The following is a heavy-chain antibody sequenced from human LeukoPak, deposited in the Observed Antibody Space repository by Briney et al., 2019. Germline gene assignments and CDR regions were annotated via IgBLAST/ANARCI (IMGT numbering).Heavy chain of an antibody. CDR1: GFTFSSYG. J-gene: IGHJ3*02. Sequence: PGGSLRLSCAASGFTFSSYGMHWVRQAPGKGLEWVALIWYDGSNKYYADSVKGRFTISRDNSQNTLYLQMNSLRAEDTAVYYCAKISGSGSYYTGASDAFDIWGQGTMVTVSS. V-gene: IGHV3-30*02. D-gene: IGHD3-10*01. CDR3: AKISGSGSYYTGASDAFDI. CDR2: IWYDGSNK.